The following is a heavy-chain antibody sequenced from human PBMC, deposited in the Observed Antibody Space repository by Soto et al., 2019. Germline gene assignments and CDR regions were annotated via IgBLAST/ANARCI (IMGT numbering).Heavy chain of an antibody. J-gene: IGHJ5*02. V-gene: IGHV1-69*01. Sequence: QVQLVQSGAEVKKPGSSVKVSCKASGGTFSSYTISWVRQAPGQGLEWMGGINPMFGTTKYAQKFQGRVTITADESTSTAYMEMSSLRSEDTAVYYCVRGVVVVTASQLGWFDPWGQGPLVIVSS. CDR2: INPMFGTT. CDR1: GGTFSSYT. D-gene: IGHD2-15*01. CDR3: VRGVVVVTASQLGWFDP.